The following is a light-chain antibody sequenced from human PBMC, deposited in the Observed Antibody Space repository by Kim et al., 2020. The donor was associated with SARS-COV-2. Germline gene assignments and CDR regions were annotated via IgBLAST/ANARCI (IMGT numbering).Light chain of an antibody. V-gene: IGKV3-15*01. CDR3: QQYNDWPPIT. CDR2: DVS. J-gene: IGKJ3*01. CDR1: QSVSNN. Sequence: SPGERATLSCRASQSVSNNLAWYQQKPGQAPRLLMHDVSTRATGIPARFSGSGSGTEFTLTISSLQSEDFAVYYCQQYNDWPPITFGPGTKVDIK.